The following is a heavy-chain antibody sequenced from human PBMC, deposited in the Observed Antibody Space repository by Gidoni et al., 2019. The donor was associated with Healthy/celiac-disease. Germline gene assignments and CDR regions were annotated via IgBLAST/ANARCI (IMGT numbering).Heavy chain of an antibody. CDR1: GGSFSGDY. CDR2: INHSGST. V-gene: IGHV4-34*01. Sequence: QVQLQQWGAGLLKPSETLSLTCAVYGGSFSGDYWSWIRQPPGQGLEWIGEINHSGSTNYNPSLQSRVTISVATSKNQFSLKLSSVTAADTAVYYCARGKPSTYYYGSGSYYNAALHSPGRWFDPWGQGTLVTVSS. J-gene: IGHJ5*02. CDR3: ARGKPSTYYYGSGSYYNAALHSPGRWFDP. D-gene: IGHD3-10*01.